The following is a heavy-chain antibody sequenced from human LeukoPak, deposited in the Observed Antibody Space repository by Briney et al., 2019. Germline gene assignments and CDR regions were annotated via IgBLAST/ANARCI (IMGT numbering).Heavy chain of an antibody. CDR1: GFTVSSNY. V-gene: IGHV3-66*01. CDR2: IYSGGST. D-gene: IGHD7-27*01. CDR3: ARDLLGTRHYYYGMDV. J-gene: IGHJ6*02. Sequence: GGSLRLSCAASGFTVSSNYMSRVRQAPGKGLEWVSVIYSGGSTYYADSVKGRFTISRDNSKNTLYLQMNSLRAEDTAVYYCARDLLGTRHYYYGMDVWGQGTTVTVSS.